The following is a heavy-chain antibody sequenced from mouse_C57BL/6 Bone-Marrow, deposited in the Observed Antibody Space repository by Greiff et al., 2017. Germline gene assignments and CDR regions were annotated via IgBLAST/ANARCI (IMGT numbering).Heavy chain of an antibody. CDR1: GYTFTSYG. J-gene: IGHJ2*01. CDR2: IYPRSGNT. Sequence: VQLQQSGAELARPGASVKLSCKASGYTFTSYGISWVKQRTGQGLEWIGEIYPRSGNTYYNEKFKGKATLTVDTSSSTAYMQLSSLTSEDSTVYYCARRDYGLDYWGQGTTLTVSS. CDR3: ARRDYGLDY. V-gene: IGHV1-81*01. D-gene: IGHD2-4*01.